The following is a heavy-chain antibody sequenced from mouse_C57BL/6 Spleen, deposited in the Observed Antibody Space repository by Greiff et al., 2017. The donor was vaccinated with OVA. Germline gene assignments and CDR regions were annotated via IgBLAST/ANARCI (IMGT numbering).Heavy chain of an antibody. CDR1: GFTFSSYT. D-gene: IGHD2-5*01. J-gene: IGHJ3*01. CDR3: ARFYSNYAWFAY. V-gene: IGHV5-9*01. CDR2: ISGGGGNT. Sequence: DVKLVESGGGLVKPGGSLKLSCAASGFTFSSYTMSWVRQTPEKRLEWVATISGGGGNTYYPDSVKGRFTISRDNAKNTLYLQMSSLRSEDTALYYCARFYSNYAWFAYWGQGTLVTVSA.